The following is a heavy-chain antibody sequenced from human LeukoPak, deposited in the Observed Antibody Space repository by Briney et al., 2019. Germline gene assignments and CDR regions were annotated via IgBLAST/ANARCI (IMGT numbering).Heavy chain of an antibody. D-gene: IGHD5-18*01. CDR2: INWNGGST. CDR1: GFTFDDYG. J-gene: IGHJ4*02. V-gene: IGHV3-20*04. Sequence: GGSLRLSCAASGFTFDDYGMSWVRQAPGKGLEWVSGINWNGGSTGYADSVKGRFTISRDNAKSSLYLQMNSLRAEDTALYYCARARGGYSYGYEGFDYWGQGTLVTVSS. CDR3: ARARGGYSYGYEGFDY.